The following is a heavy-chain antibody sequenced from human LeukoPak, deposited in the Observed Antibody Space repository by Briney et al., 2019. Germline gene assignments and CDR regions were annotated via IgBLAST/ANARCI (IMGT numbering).Heavy chain of an antibody. V-gene: IGHV1-69*06. J-gene: IGHJ4*02. D-gene: IGHD1-26*01. CDR2: IIPIFGTA. CDR3: AREMGVGSTMGYFYY. Sequence: SVKVSCKASGGTFSSYAISWVRQAPGQGLEWMGGIIPIFGTANYAQKFQGRVTITADKSTSTAYMELSSLTSEDTAVYYCAREMGVGSTMGYFYYWGQGTLVTVSS. CDR1: GGTFSSYA.